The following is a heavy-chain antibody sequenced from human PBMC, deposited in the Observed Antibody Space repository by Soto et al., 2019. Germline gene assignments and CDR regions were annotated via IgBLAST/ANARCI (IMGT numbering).Heavy chain of an antibody. Sequence: SVKVSCKASGGTFSSYAISWVRQAPGQGLEWMGGIIPIFGTANYAQKFQGRVTITADESTSTAYMELSSLRSEDTAVYYCARPWGKTYYDILPGYSPFDYWGQGTLVTVSS. CDR2: IIPIFGTA. CDR3: ARPWGKTYYDILPGYSPFDY. J-gene: IGHJ4*02. D-gene: IGHD3-9*01. CDR1: GGTFSSYA. V-gene: IGHV1-69*13.